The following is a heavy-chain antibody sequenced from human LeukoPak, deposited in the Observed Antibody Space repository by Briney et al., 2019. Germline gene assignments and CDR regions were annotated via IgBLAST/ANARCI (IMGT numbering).Heavy chain of an antibody. CDR1: GASIGGSY. D-gene: IGHD2-8*01. CDR3: ARSNGFAAIDS. Sequence: ASETLSLTCTVSGASIGGSYWSWIRQPAGRGLEWIGRIYSSGSANYNPSLKSRVTMSVDRSKNQFALRMNSVIAADTAVYYCARSNGFAAIDSWAHGIMVTVSS. CDR2: IYSSGSA. J-gene: IGHJ5*01. V-gene: IGHV4-4*07.